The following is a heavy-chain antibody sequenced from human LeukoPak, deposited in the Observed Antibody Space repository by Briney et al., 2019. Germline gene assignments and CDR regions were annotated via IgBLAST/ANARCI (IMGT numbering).Heavy chain of an antibody. J-gene: IGHJ4*02. D-gene: IGHD4-17*01. V-gene: IGHV3-53*01. CDR1: GFTVSSNY. CDR3: AREAVTRNYFDY. CDR2: IYSGGST. Sequence: EGSLRLSCAAPGFTVSSNYMNWVRQAPGKGLEWVSVIYSGGSTYYADSVKGRFTISRDNSKNTLYLQMNSLRAEDTAVYYCAREAVTRNYFDYWGQGTLVTVSS.